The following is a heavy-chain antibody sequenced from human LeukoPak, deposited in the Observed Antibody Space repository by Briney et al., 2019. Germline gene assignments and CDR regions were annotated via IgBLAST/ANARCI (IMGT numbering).Heavy chain of an antibody. CDR3: AGSTFGGVIVLIDY. CDR2: IIPILGIA. V-gene: IGHV1-69*02. D-gene: IGHD3-16*02. Sequence: SVKVSCKASGGTFSSYTISWVRQAPGQGLEWMGRIIPILGIADYAQRFQGRVTITADKSTSTAYMELSSLRSEDTAVYYCAGSTFGGVIVLIDYWGQGTLVTVSS. CDR1: GGTFSSYT. J-gene: IGHJ4*02.